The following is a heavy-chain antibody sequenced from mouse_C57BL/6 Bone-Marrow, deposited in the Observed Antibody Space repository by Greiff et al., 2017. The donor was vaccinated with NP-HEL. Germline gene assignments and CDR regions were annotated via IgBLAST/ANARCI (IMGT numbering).Heavy chain of an antibody. CDR3: AKARVPAFAY. J-gene: IGHJ3*01. CDR1: GFTFTNYY. V-gene: IGHV14-2*01. CDR2: IDPADGDT. Sequence: EVQLQQPGAELVKPGASVKLSCTASGFTFTNYYMHWVKQRPEQGLEWIGRIDPADGDTKYNQKFKGKATITVDKSSNTAYMQLSSLTSEDSAVYYCAKARVPAFAYWGQGTLVTVSA.